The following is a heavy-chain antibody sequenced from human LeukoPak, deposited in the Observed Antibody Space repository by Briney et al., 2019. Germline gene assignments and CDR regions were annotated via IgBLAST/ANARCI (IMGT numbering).Heavy chain of an antibody. CDR1: GGSISSYY. CDR2: IYYSGST. Sequence: SETLSLTCTVSGGSISSYYWSWIRQPPGKGLEWIGYIYYSGSTNYNPSLKSRVTISVDTSKNQFSLKLSSVTAADTAVYYCARAQANWGLYWGQGTLVTVSS. CDR3: ARAQANWGLY. J-gene: IGHJ4*02. V-gene: IGHV4-59*01. D-gene: IGHD7-27*01.